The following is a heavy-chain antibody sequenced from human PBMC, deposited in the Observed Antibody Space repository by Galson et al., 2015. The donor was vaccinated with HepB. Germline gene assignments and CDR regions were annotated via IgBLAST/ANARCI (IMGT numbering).Heavy chain of an antibody. CDR1: GYSFTNYW. Sequence: QSGAEVKKPGESLKISCEGSGYSFTNYWIAWVRQMPGKGLGYMGIIYPGDSDTRYSPSFQGQVTISADKSISTAYLQWNSLKASDTAMYYCARRDGSGSYVYYGMDAWGQGTSVTVSS. D-gene: IGHD3-10*01. CDR3: ARRDGSGSYVYYGMDA. V-gene: IGHV5-51*03. J-gene: IGHJ6*02. CDR2: IYPGDSDT.